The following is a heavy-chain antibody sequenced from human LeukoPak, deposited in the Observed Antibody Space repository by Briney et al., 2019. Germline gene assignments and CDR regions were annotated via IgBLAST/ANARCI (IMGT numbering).Heavy chain of an antibody. Sequence: GESLKISCKGSGYSFTSYWIGWVRQMPGKGLEWMGIIYPGDSDTRYSPSFQGQVTISADKSISTAYLQWSSLKASDTAMYYCARTRSSTSYPYYYYYGMDVWGQGTTVTVPS. J-gene: IGHJ6*02. V-gene: IGHV5-51*01. CDR1: GYSFTSYW. CDR2: IYPGDSDT. D-gene: IGHD2-2*01. CDR3: ARTRSSTSYPYYYYYGMDV.